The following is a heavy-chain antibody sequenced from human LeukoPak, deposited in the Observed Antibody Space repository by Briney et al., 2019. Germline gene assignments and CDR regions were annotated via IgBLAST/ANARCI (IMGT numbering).Heavy chain of an antibody. V-gene: IGHV1-2*02. CDR1: GYTFTGYY. CDR3: ARTTRTSFGVVSYNWFDP. D-gene: IGHD3-3*01. CDR2: INPNSGGT. J-gene: IGHJ5*02. Sequence: ASVKVSCKASGYTFTGYYMHWVRQAPGQGLEWMGWINPNSGGTSYAQKFQGRVTMTRDTSISTAYMELSRLRSDDTAVYYCARTTRTSFGVVSYNWFDPWGQGTLVTVSS.